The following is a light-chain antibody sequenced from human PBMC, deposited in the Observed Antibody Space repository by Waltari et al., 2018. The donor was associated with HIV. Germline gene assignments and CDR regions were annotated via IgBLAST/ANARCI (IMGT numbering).Light chain of an antibody. CDR2: DVR. J-gene: IGLJ1*01. CDR3: SSYTSSSSYV. CDR1: SSDVGGYNY. Sequence: QSALTQPASMSGSPGQSLTISCTGTSSDVGGYNYVSWYQQHPGKAPKLMIYDVRNRPSVGANRFSGSKSGNTASLTISGLQAEDEADYYCSSYTSSSSYVFGTGTKVTVL. V-gene: IGLV2-14*01.